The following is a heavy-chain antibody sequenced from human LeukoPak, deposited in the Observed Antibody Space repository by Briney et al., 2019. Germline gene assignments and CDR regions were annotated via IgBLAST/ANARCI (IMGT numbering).Heavy chain of an antibody. V-gene: IGHV1-69*05. Sequence: SVKVSCKASGGTFSSYAISWVRQAPGQGLEWMGGIIPIFGTANYAQKFQGRVTITTDESTSTAYMELSSLRSEDTAVYYCARDLVSGYCSSTSCSGGGPFDYWGQGTLVTVSS. CDR2: IIPIFGTA. CDR1: GGTFSSYA. D-gene: IGHD2-2*01. CDR3: ARDLVSGYCSSTSCSGGGPFDY. J-gene: IGHJ4*02.